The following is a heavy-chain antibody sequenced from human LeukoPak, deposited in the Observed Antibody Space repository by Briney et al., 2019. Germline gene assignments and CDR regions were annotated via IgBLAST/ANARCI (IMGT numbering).Heavy chain of an antibody. CDR3: ARGDEPAFDY. Sequence: AGGSLRLSCAASGFTFSSYAMHWVRQAPGKGLEWVAVISYDGSNKCYADSVKGRFTISRDNSKNTLYLQMNSLRAEDTAVYYCARGDEPAFDYWGQGTLVTVSS. V-gene: IGHV3-30-3*01. J-gene: IGHJ4*02. CDR1: GFTFSSYA. CDR2: ISYDGSNK.